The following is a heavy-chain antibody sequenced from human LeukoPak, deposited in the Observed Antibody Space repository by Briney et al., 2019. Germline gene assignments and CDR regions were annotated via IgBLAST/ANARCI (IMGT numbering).Heavy chain of an antibody. CDR1: GFTFSSYE. J-gene: IGHJ4*02. V-gene: IGHV3-48*03. CDR2: ISSSGSTI. Sequence: PGGSLRLSCAASGFTFSSYEMNWVRQAPGKGLGWVSYISSSGSTIYYADSVKGRFTISRDNAKNSLYLQMNSLRAEDTAVYYCARGTVTTANFDYWGQGTLVTVSS. CDR3: ARGTVTTANFDY. D-gene: IGHD4-17*01.